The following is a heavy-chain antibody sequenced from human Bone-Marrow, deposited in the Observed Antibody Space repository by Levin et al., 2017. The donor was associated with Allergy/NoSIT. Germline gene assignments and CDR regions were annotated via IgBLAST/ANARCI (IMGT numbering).Heavy chain of an antibody. CDR2: MYSADNT. D-gene: IGHD2-2*02. CDR1: GLTVSSNG. J-gene: IGHJ3*02. CDR3: SRVGYKDAFDI. V-gene: IGHV3-66*01. Sequence: GGSLRLSCAASGLTVSSNGMTWVRQAPGKGLESVALMYSADNTYYADSVKGRFTISRDNSRNTPYLQMNSLRAEDTAVYYCSRVGYKDAFDIWGQGTMVTVSS.